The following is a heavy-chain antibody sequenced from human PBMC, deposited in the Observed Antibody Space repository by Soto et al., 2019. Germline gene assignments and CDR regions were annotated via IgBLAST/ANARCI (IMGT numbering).Heavy chain of an antibody. Sequence: SSETLSLTCTVSGGSISSGDYYWSWIRQPPGKGLEWIGYIYYSGSTYYNPSLKSRVTISVDTSKNQFSLKLSSVTAADTAVYYCARVGGYYGSGLPNDYWGQGTLVTVSS. CDR3: ARVGGYYGSGLPNDY. D-gene: IGHD3-10*01. CDR1: GGSISSGDYY. V-gene: IGHV4-30-4*01. CDR2: IYYSGST. J-gene: IGHJ4*02.